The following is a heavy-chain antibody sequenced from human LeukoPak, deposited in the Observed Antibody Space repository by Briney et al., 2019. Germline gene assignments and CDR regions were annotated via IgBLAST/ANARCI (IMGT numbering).Heavy chain of an antibody. V-gene: IGHV4-34*01. Sequence: PSETLSLTCAVYGGSFSGYYWSWIRQPPGKGLEWIGEINHSGGTNYNPSLKSRVTISVDTSKNQFSLKLSSVTAADTAVYYCASAKVGATGLFDYWGQGTLVTVSS. CDR3: ASAKVGATGLFDY. CDR2: INHSGGT. D-gene: IGHD1-26*01. J-gene: IGHJ4*02. CDR1: GGSFSGYY.